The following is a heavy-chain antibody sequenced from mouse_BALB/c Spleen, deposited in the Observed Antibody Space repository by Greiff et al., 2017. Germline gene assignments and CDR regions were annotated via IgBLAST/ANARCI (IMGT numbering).Heavy chain of an antibody. V-gene: IGHV1S137*01. Sequence: VQLQQSGPELVRPGVSVKLSCKGSGYTFTDYAMHWVKQSHAQSLEWIGVICTYYGNTNYNQKFKGKATMTVDKSSSTAHMELARLTSEDSAFYYCASSGITTDYYAMDYWGQGTSVTVSS. CDR1: GYTFTDYA. J-gene: IGHJ4*01. D-gene: IGHD2-4*01. CDR3: ASSGITTDYYAMDY. CDR2: ICTYYGNT.